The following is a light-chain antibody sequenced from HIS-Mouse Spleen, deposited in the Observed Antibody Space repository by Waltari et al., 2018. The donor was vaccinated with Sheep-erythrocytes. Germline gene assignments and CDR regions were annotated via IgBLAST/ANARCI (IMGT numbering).Light chain of an antibody. J-gene: IGLJ3*02. CDR3: CSYAGSSTPWV. Sequence: QSALTQPASVSGSPGQSTTIPAPEPSMYVGSYTFASWYQQHPGKAPKLMIYEGSKRPSGVSNRFSGSKSGNTASLTISGLQAEDEADYYCCSYAGSSTPWVFGGGTKLTVL. CDR2: EGS. V-gene: IGLV2-23*01. CDR1: SMYVGSYTF.